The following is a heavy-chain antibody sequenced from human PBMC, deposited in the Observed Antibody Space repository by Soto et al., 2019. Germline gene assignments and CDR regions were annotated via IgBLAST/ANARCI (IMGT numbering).Heavy chain of an antibody. V-gene: IGHV1-18*01. CDR3: ARESPPADY. CDR2: ISAYNDNS. J-gene: IGHJ4*02. CDR1: GYTFNSDG. Sequence: QVQLVQSGAEVKKPGASVKVSCTASGYTFNSDGISWVRQAPGQGLEWMGWISAYNDNSNYAQNLQGRVTMTTDTSTSTAYIALRSLRSVDTAVYYFARESPPADYWGQGTLVTVST.